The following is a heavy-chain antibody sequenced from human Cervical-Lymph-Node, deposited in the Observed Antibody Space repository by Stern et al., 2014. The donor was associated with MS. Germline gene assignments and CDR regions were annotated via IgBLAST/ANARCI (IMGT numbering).Heavy chain of an antibody. V-gene: IGHV3-30*18. CDR3: AKDRGMIVVVTYSLDS. Sequence: QDQLVESGGIVVPPGRSLRLSCVASGFRFSSYGMHCVRQAPGKGLEWGAVISYDGSNAYYADSVKGRFTISRDNSKNTLYLQLNSLRAEDTAVYFCAKDRGMIVVVTYSLDSWGQGTLVTVSS. J-gene: IGHJ4*02. D-gene: IGHD3-22*01. CDR2: ISYDGSNA. CDR1: GFRFSSYG.